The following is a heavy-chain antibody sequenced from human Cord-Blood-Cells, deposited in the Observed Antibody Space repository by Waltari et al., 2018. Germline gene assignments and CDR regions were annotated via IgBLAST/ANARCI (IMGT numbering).Heavy chain of an antibody. V-gene: IGHV1-18*04. CDR3: AIGGDYCSSTSCYEYFQH. D-gene: IGHD2-2*01. J-gene: IGHJ1*01. Sequence: QVQLVQSGAEVTKPGASVKVSCKASGYTFTSYGISWVRQAPGQGLEWMGWISAYNGNTNYAQKLQGRVTMTTDTSTSTAYMELRSLRSDDTAVYYCAIGGDYCSSTSCYEYFQHWGQGTLVTVSS. CDR1: GYTFTSYG. CDR2: ISAYNGNT.